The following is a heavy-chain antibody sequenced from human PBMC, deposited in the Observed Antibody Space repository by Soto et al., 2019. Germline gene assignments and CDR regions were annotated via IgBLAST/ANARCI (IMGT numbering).Heavy chain of an antibody. V-gene: IGHV4-30-2*01. J-gene: IGHJ5*02. D-gene: IGHD6-19*01. CDR1: GDSISSGGYS. Sequence: QLQLQESGSGLVKPSQTLSLTCAVSGDSISSGGYSWSWIRQPPGKGLEWIGHIYQSGSTHYNPSLKSRVTISIDSSKSHFSLKLTSVTAADTAFYYCARVRRKAVESWGQGTLVTVSS. CDR2: IYQSGST. CDR3: ARVRRKAVES.